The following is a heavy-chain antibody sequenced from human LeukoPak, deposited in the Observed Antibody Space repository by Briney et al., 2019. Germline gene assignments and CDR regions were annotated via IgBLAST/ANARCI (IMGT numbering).Heavy chain of an antibody. Sequence: GGSLRLSCAASGFTFSSYGMHWVRQAPGKGLEWVAFIRYDGSNKYYADSMKGRFTISRDNSKNTLYLQMNSLRAEDTAVYYCAKGRITGTFVDYWGQGTLVTVSS. D-gene: IGHD1-20*01. V-gene: IGHV3-30*02. CDR2: IRYDGSNK. CDR3: AKGRITGTFVDY. CDR1: GFTFSSYG. J-gene: IGHJ4*02.